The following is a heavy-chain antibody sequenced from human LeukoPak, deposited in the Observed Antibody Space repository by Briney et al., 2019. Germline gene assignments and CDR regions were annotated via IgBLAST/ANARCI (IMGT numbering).Heavy chain of an antibody. CDR3: ARYSLAAAGIDY. CDR1: GFTFSSYS. CDR2: ISSSSYI. J-gene: IGHJ4*02. Sequence: PGGSLRLSCAASGFTFSSYSMNWVRQAPGKGLEWVSSISSSSYIYYADSVKGRFTISRDNAENSLYLQMNSLRAEDTAVYYCARYSLAAAGIDYWGQGTLVTVSS. V-gene: IGHV3-21*01. D-gene: IGHD6-13*01.